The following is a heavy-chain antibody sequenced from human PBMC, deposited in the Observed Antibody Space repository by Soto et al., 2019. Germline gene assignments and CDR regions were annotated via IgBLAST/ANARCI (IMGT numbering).Heavy chain of an antibody. Sequence: EAQLLESGGGLVQPGESLRLSCATSGFTFASYAMTWVRQAPGTGLEWVSSITTGGINTHYADFVRGRFTISSDNSKNTVYLEMNTLSAEDTAVYYCGKVMTDYSKAVGDDWGQGTLVTVSS. J-gene: IGHJ4*02. CDR1: GFTFASYA. D-gene: IGHD4-4*01. CDR3: GKVMTDYSKAVGDD. V-gene: IGHV3-23*01. CDR2: ITTGGINT.